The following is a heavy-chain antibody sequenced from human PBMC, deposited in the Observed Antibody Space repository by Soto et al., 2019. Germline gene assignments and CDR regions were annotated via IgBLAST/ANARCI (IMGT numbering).Heavy chain of an antibody. D-gene: IGHD2-15*01. V-gene: IGHV3-64D*08. CDR3: VKDRIVVVVAADYDAFDI. Sequence: HPGGSLRLSCAASGFTFGSYWMHWVRQAPGKGLEYVSAISSNGGSTYYADSVKGRFTISRDNSKNTLYLQMSSLRAEDTAVYYCVKDRIVVVVAADYDAFDIWGQGTMVTVSS. CDR1: GFTFGSYW. CDR2: ISSNGGST. J-gene: IGHJ3*02.